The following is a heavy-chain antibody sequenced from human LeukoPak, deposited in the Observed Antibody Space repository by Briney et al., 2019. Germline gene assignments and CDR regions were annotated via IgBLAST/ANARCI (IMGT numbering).Heavy chain of an antibody. Sequence: SETLSLTCTVSGGSISSSSYYWGWIRQPPGKGLEWIGSIYYSGSTYYNPSLKSRVTISVDTSKSQFSLKLSSVTAADTAVYYCARDPRLRWYFDYWGQGTLVAVSS. J-gene: IGHJ4*02. CDR1: GGSISSSSYY. V-gene: IGHV4-39*07. CDR3: ARDPRLRWYFDY. CDR2: IYYSGST. D-gene: IGHD4-23*01.